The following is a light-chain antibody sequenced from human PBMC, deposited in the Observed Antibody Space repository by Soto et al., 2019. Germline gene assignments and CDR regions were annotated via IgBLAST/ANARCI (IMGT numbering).Light chain of an antibody. V-gene: IGKV1-5*01. CDR3: QQYATSSPT. Sequence: DIQMTQSPSTLSASVGDRVTITCRASQSISSWLAWYQQRPWEAPKLLIYGASSLESGVPSRFSGSGSGTEFTLTISSLQPTDFATYYCQQYATSSPTFGQGTKLEI. CDR2: GAS. CDR1: QSISSW. J-gene: IGKJ2*01.